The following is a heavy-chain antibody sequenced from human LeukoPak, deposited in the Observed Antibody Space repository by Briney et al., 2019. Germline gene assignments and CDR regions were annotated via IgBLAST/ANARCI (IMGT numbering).Heavy chain of an antibody. J-gene: IGHJ4*02. CDR1: GSTFSDYA. CDR3: AREEITMVRGAVDY. Sequence: GGSLRLSCAASGSTFSDYAMSWVRQAPGKGLEWVSAVSGSGGTTYYADSVKGRFTISRDNAKNSLYLQMNSLRAEDTAVYYCAREEITMVRGAVDYWGQGTLVTVSS. CDR2: VSGSGGTT. V-gene: IGHV3-23*01. D-gene: IGHD3-10*01.